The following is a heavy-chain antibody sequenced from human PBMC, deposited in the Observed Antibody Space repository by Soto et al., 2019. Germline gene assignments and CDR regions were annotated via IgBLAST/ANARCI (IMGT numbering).Heavy chain of an antibody. D-gene: IGHD3-3*01. CDR1: GGSFRGLY. CDR3: ARANVFCGGTQKPIDS. Sequence: SETLSLTCAVSGGSFRGLYWTWLRQSPGKGLEWLGDINHVGITNYNPSLKSRVSIPVDPSKSQFSLKLSSVTAADTAVYYCARANVFCGGTQKPIDSWGQGPVATSPQ. V-gene: IGHV4-34*01. J-gene: IGHJ4*02. CDR2: INHVGIT.